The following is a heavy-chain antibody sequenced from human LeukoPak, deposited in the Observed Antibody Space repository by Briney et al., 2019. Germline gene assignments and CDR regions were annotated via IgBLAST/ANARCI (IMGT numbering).Heavy chain of an antibody. D-gene: IGHD3-9*01. J-gene: IGHJ4*02. CDR3: AGVLTGSNRQLDY. Sequence: SGGSLRLSCAASGFTLTGYWMHWVRQAPGQGLVWVSRINSDASNTHYADSVKGRFTISRDNAKNTLYLEMSSLRAEDTAVYYCAGVLTGSNRQLDYWGQGTLVTVSS. CDR1: GFTLTGYW. V-gene: IGHV3-74*01. CDR2: INSDASNT.